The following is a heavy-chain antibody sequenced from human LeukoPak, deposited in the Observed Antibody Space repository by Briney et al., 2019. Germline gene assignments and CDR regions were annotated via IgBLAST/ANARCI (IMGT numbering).Heavy chain of an antibody. V-gene: IGHV3-48*04. Sequence: RGSLRLSCAASGFTFSSYGISWVRQAPGKGLEWVSYISNSDGTTYYADFVRGRFTISRDNAKKSLYLQMNSLTVEDTAVYYCARGGSYSCLDYWGQGTLVTVSS. J-gene: IGHJ4*02. CDR2: ISNSDGTT. CDR3: ARGGSYSCLDY. CDR1: GFTFSSYG. D-gene: IGHD3-10*01.